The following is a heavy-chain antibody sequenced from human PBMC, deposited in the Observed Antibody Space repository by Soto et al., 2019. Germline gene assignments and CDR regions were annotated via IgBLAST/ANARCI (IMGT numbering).Heavy chain of an antibody. V-gene: IGHV3-23*01. CDR2: ISTGDSPT. CDR1: GFTFSNYA. J-gene: IGHJ4*02. Sequence: PGGSLRLSCAASGFTFSNYAMNWVRQAPGKGLEWVSYISTGDSPTYYADSVKGRFTISRDNSKNTLYLQMNSLRAEDTAVYYCAKGNIVLMVYAPAFDYWGQGTLVTVSS. D-gene: IGHD2-8*01. CDR3: AKGNIVLMVYAPAFDY.